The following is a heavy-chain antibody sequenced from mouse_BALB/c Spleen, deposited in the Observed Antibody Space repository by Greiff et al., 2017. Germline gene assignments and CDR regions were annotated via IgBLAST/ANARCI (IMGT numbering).Heavy chain of an antibody. J-gene: IGHJ4*01. Sequence: QVHVKQSGPGLVAPSQSLSITCTVSGFSLTGYGVNWVRQPPGKGLEWLGMIWGDGSTDYNSALKSRLSISKDNSKSQVFLKMNSLQTDDTARYYCARGGYDEVYAMDYWGQGTSVTVSS. CDR3: ARGGYDEVYAMDY. CDR1: GFSLTGYG. V-gene: IGHV2-6-7*01. D-gene: IGHD2-14*01. CDR2: IWGDGST.